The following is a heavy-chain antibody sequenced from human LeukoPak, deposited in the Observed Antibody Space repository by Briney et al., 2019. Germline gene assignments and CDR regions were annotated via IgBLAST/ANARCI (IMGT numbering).Heavy chain of an antibody. Sequence: SETLSLTCTVSGGSISSGGYYWSWIRQHPGKGLEWIGYIYYSGSTYYNPSLKSRVTISVDTSKNQFSLKLSSVTAADTAVYYCARETAHYDILTGYLTQPDYWGQGTLVTVSS. V-gene: IGHV4-31*03. D-gene: IGHD3-9*01. CDR3: ARETAHYDILTGYLTQPDY. CDR1: GGSISSGGYY. J-gene: IGHJ4*02. CDR2: IYYSGST.